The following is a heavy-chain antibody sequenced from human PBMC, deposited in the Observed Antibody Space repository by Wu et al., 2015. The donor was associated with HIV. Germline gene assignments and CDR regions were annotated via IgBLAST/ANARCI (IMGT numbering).Heavy chain of an antibody. CDR2: INHSGST. V-gene: IGHV4-34*01. CDR1: GGSFSGYY. Sequence: QVQLQHGAAGLLKPSETLSLTCAVYGGSFSGYYWSWIRQPPGKGLEWIGEINHSGSTNYNPSLKSRVTISVDTSKNQFSLKLSSVTAADTAVYYCARGVAARRHWFGPWGQGTLVTVSS. CDR3: ARGVAARRHWFGP. J-gene: IGHJ5*02. D-gene: IGHD6-6*01.